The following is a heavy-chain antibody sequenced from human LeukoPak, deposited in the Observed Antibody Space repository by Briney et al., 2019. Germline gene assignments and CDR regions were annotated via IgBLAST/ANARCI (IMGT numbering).Heavy chain of an antibody. CDR3: AKVRSGYLGY. CDR1: GFTFSSYA. CDR2: ISGSGGST. J-gene: IGHJ4*02. Sequence: PGGSLRLSCAASGFTFSSYAMSWVRQAPGEWLEWVSAISGSGGSTYYADSVTGRFSIYRDNSKNTLYLKMNSLRAEDTAVYYCAKVRSGYLGYWGQGTLVTVSS. V-gene: IGHV3-23*01. D-gene: IGHD3-22*01.